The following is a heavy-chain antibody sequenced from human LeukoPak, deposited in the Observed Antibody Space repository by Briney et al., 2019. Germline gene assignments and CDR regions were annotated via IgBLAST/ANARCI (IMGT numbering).Heavy chain of an antibody. CDR2: ISYGGSNK. D-gene: IGHD3-9*01. Sequence: GGSLRLSCAASGFTFSSYAMRWVRQAPGKGLEWVAVISYGGSNKYYADSVKGRFTISRDNSKNTLYLQMNSLRAEDTAVYYCARGPYYDILTGSPLYYGMDVWGQGTTVTASS. J-gene: IGHJ6*02. CDR3: ARGPYYDILTGSPLYYGMDV. CDR1: GFTFSSYA. V-gene: IGHV3-30-3*01.